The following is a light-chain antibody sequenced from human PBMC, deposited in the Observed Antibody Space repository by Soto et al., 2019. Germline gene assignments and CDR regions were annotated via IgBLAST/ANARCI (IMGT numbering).Light chain of an antibody. CDR3: QQFNTKPLT. V-gene: IGKV1-13*02. CDR1: QGISTA. CDR2: DAS. J-gene: IGKJ4*01. Sequence: IQLTQSPSTLSASVGDRVTITCRASQGISTALAWYHQRPGKSPDLLVYDASTLQSGVPSRFSGSGSETDFSLTISGLQPEDFGHYYCQQFNTKPLTFGGGNRVQIK.